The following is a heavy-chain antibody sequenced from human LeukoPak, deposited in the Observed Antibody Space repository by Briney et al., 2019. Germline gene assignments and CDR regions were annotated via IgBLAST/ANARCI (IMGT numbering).Heavy chain of an antibody. J-gene: IGHJ5*02. Sequence: GGSLRLSCAASGFTFSSYGMHWVRQAPGKGLEWVSYISCSSSTIYYADSVKGRFTISRDNAKNSLYLQMNSLRAEDTAVYYCARGRGYCSSTSCYIDPWGQGTLVTVSS. CDR3: ARGRGYCSSTSCYIDP. CDR2: ISCSSSTI. V-gene: IGHV3-48*01. D-gene: IGHD2-2*02. CDR1: GFTFSSYG.